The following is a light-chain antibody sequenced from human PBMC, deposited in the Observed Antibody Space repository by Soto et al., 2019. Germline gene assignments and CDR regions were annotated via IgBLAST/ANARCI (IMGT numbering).Light chain of an antibody. CDR2: EGS. Sequence: SVLTQPASVSGSPGQSITISCTGTSSDVGNYNLVSWYQQHPGKAPKLMIYEGSKRPSGVSNRLSGSKSGNTASLTISILQAEDEADYYCCSYAGSSTYVFGTGTKVTVL. CDR1: SSDVGNYNL. V-gene: IGLV2-23*01. J-gene: IGLJ1*01. CDR3: CSYAGSSTYV.